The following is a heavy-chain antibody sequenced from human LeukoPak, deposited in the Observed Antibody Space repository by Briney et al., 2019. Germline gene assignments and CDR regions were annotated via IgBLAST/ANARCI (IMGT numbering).Heavy chain of an antibody. CDR3: AKDGEYCSSTSCYNYYYYMDV. D-gene: IGHD2-2*02. CDR2: IRYDGSNK. V-gene: IGHV3-30*02. J-gene: IGHJ6*03. CDR1: GFTFSSYG. Sequence: GGSLRLSCAASGFTFSSYGMHWVRQAPGKGLEWVVFIRYDGSNKYYADSVKGRLTISRDNSKNTLYLQMNSLRAEDTAVYYCAKDGEYCSSTSCYNYYYYMDVWGKGTTVTVSS.